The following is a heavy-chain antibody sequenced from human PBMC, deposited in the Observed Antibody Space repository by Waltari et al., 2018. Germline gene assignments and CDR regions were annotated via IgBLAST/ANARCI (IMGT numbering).Heavy chain of an antibody. Sequence: QFHLVQSGPEVKKPGSSLKVSSTASGAPFSRYPITWFRRAPGQGLEWMGGIIPILGIANYAQKFQGRVTITADESTSTAYMELSSLRSEDTAVYYCARPIHLGELSFPFDYWGQGTLVTVSS. CDR1: GAPFSRYP. CDR3: ARPIHLGELSFPFDY. D-gene: IGHD3-16*02. CDR2: IIPILGIA. J-gene: IGHJ4*02. V-gene: IGHV1-69*04.